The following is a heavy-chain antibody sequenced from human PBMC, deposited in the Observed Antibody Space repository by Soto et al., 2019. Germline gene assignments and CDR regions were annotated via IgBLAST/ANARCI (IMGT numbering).Heavy chain of an antibody. Sequence: GGSLRLSCAASGFTFSSYAMSWVRQAPGKGLEWVSAISGSGGSTYYADSVKGRFTISRDNSKNTLYLQMNSLRAEDTAVYYCAKGPRKVRGVIKNLVGLTSDYGMDVWGQGTTVTVSS. D-gene: IGHD3-10*01. V-gene: IGHV3-23*01. CDR3: AKGPRKVRGVIKNLVGLTSDYGMDV. CDR2: ISGSGGST. CDR1: GFTFSSYA. J-gene: IGHJ6*02.